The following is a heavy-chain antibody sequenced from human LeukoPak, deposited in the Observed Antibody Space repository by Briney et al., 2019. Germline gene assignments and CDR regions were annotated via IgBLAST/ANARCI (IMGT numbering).Heavy chain of an antibody. CDR2: LSYGSTYI. Sequence: SGVSLRLSCTASGFTFRIYNMVWVRQVPGKGLEWVSSLSYGSTYIYYADSVKGRFTISRDNAKNSMYLQVNGMRAEDTAVYYCAREDLGSHGSGHYYPTNFDFWGQGTLVTVSS. D-gene: IGHD3-22*01. V-gene: IGHV3-21*01. CDR1: GFTFRIYN. J-gene: IGHJ4*02. CDR3: AREDLGSHGSGHYYPTNFDF.